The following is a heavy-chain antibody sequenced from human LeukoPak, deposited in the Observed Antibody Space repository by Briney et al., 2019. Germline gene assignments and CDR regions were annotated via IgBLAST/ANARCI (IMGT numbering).Heavy chain of an antibody. CDR2: INWNGGST. D-gene: IGHD3-3*01. CDR3: ARDSKTEVYDFWSGSSRGWFDP. V-gene: IGHV3-20*04. CDR1: GFTIDDYG. Sequence: GGSLRLSCAASGFTIDDYGMSWVRQAPGKGLEWVSDINWNGGSTGYADSYADSVKGRFTNSRDNAKNSLYLQMNSLRAEDTALYYCARDSKTEVYDFWSGSSRGWFDPWGQGTLVTVSS. J-gene: IGHJ5*02.